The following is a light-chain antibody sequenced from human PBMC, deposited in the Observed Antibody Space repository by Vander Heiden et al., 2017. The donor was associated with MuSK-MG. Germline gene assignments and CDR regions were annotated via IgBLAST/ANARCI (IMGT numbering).Light chain of an antibody. V-gene: IGLV1-40*01. J-gene: IGLJ2*01. Sequence: QSVLTPPPPVSGAPGQGVPISCTGRSPNIGAGYDEHWSPQLPEPAPNPLINGNSNRPSGVPDGFSGCKSGTSASPAIIGVQAEDEADYYCQSYDSSRSGPVVFGGGTKLTVL. CDR2: GNS. CDR3: QSYDSSRSGPVV. CDR1: SPNIGAGYD.